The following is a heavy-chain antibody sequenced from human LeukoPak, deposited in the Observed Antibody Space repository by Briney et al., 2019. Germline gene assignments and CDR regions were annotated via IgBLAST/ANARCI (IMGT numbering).Heavy chain of an antibody. CDR1: GFTFSSYA. D-gene: IGHD4-17*01. Sequence: GRSLRLSCAASGFTFSSYAMHWVRQAPGKGLEWVAVISYDGSNKYYADSVKGRFTISRDNSKNTLYLQMNSLRAEDTAVYYWARDLLLRDYGDYTDYWGQGTLVTVSS. CDR2: ISYDGSNK. J-gene: IGHJ4*02. V-gene: IGHV3-30*04. CDR3: ARDLLLRDYGDYTDY.